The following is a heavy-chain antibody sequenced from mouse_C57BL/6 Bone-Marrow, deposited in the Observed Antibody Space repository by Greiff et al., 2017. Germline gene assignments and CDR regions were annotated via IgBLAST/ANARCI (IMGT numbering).Heavy chain of an antibody. J-gene: IGHJ3*01. CDR3: ARERVYYGSSLFAY. Sequence: VQLQQSGAELVKPGASVKLSCKASGYTFTSYWMQWVKQRPGQGLEWIGEIDPSDSYTNYNQKFKGKATLTVDTSSSTAYMQLSSLTSEDSAVYYCARERVYYGSSLFAYWGQGTLVTVSA. V-gene: IGHV1-50*01. CDR2: IDPSDSYT. D-gene: IGHD1-1*01. CDR1: GYTFTSYW.